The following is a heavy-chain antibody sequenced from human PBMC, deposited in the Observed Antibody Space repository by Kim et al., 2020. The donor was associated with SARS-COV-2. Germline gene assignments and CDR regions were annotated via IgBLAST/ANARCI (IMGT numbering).Heavy chain of an antibody. D-gene: IGHD3-10*01. V-gene: IGHV3-23*01. Sequence: GGSLRLSCAASGFTFAGYAMTWVRQAPGKGLEWVSAGGGGGSTDYADSVKGRFTISRDNSRNTLFLQMNSLRAEDTAVYYCVKSRGPLKYHNYMDVWGNGTTVTVPS. CDR2: GGGGGST. CDR3: VKSRGPLKYHNYMDV. CDR1: GFTFAGYA. J-gene: IGHJ6*03.